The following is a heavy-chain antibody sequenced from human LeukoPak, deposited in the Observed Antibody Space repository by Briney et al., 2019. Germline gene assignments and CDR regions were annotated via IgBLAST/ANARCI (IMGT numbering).Heavy chain of an antibody. D-gene: IGHD6-13*01. J-gene: IGHJ3*02. CDR3: AREMGSSIDAFDI. CDR1: TYSISSGYY. Sequence: SETLSLTCTVSTYSISSGYYWGWIRQPPGKGLEWIGYIYYSGSTNYNPSLKSRVTISVDTSKNQFSLKLSSVTAADTAVYYCAREMGSSIDAFDIWGQGTMVTVSS. CDR2: IYYSGST. V-gene: IGHV4-61*01.